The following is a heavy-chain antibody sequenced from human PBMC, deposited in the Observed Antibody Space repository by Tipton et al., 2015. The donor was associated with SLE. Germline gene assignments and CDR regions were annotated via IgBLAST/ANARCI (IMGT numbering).Heavy chain of an antibody. V-gene: IGHV3-30*02. CDR1: GFTFSSYG. J-gene: IGHJ4*02. Sequence: SLRLSCAASGFTFSSYGMHWVRQAPGKGLEWVAFIRYDGSNKYYADSVKGRFTISRDNSKNTLYLQMNSLRVEDTAVYYCAKDRDYSNDGYYFDYWGQGTLVTVSS. D-gene: IGHD4-11*01. CDR3: AKDRDYSNDGYYFDY. CDR2: IRYDGSNK.